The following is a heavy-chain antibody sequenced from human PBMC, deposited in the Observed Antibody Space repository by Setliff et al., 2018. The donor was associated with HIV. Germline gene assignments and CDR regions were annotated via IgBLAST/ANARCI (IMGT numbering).Heavy chain of an antibody. D-gene: IGHD3-3*01. J-gene: IGHJ3*02. CDR3: AREGWLLNPGGAFDI. V-gene: IGHV4-59*11. CDR2: IYYRVNS. Sequence: SETLSLTCAVSGVSITGHYWSWMRQPPGKGLEWIGFIYYRVNSNINPSLKSRVTISIDKSKNQFSLKLSSVTAADTAVYYCAREGWLLNPGGAFDIWGQGTMVTVSS. CDR1: GVSITGHY.